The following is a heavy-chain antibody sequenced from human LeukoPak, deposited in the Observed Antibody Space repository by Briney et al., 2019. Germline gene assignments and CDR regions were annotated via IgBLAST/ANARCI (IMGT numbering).Heavy chain of an antibody. CDR1: GGSVNSGNYY. Sequence: PSETLSLTCTVSGGSVNSGNYYWSWIRQPPGKGLEWIGYIYYSGSTKYNPSLKSRVTISVDTSKNQFSLKLSSVTAADTALYYCARDFARSSTSWYYYYYGMDVWGQGTTVTVSS. CDR3: ARDFARSSTSWYYYYYGMDV. D-gene: IGHD2-2*01. CDR2: IYYSGST. V-gene: IGHV4-61*01. J-gene: IGHJ6*02.